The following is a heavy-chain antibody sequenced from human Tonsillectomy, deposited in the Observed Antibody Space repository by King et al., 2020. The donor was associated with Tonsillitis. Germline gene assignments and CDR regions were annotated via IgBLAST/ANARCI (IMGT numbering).Heavy chain of an antibody. D-gene: IGHD2-2*01. CDR2: IYYSGST. Sequence: QLQESGPGLVKPSETLSLTCTVSGGSIGRSYWSWIRQPPGKGLEWIGFIYYSGSTTSNPSLRSRVTISADTAKNPFSLRLTSVTATDTAVYYCARQAYCSGTTCYPVDYWGQGTLVTVSS. V-gene: IGHV4-59*08. J-gene: IGHJ4*02. CDR3: ARQAYCSGTTCYPVDY. CDR1: GGSIGRSY.